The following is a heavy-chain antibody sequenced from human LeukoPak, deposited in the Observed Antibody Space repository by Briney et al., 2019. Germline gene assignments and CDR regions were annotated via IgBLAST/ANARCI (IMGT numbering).Heavy chain of an antibody. D-gene: IGHD3-22*01. Sequence: GASVKVSCKASGYTFTDYYMHWVQQAPGKGLEWMGLVDPEDGETIYAEKFQGRVTITADTSTDTAYMELSSLRSEDTAVYYCAPTVSGYYKTNWFDPWGQGTLVTVSS. CDR3: APTVSGYYKTNWFDP. CDR2: VDPEDGET. J-gene: IGHJ5*02. CDR1: GYTFTDYY. V-gene: IGHV1-69-2*01.